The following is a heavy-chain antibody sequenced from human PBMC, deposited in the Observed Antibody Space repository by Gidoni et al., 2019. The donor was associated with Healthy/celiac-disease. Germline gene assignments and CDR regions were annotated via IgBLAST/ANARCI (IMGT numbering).Heavy chain of an antibody. CDR1: GFTFGHYA. CDR3: TSPTWIQLPLGGY. V-gene: IGHV3-49*03. D-gene: IGHD5-18*01. J-gene: IGHJ4*02. CDR2: ISSKADGGTS. Sequence: EVQLVESGGGLVQPGRSLKLSCTASGFTFGHYAMSWFRQAPGKGLEWVGFISSKADGGTSEYAASVQVRITISRDDSKRFVYLQRNSLKTADTAVYYCTSPTWIQLPLGGYWGQGTLVTVSS.